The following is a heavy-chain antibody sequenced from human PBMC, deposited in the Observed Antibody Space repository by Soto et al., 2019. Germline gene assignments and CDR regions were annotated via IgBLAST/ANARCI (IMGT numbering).Heavy chain of an antibody. CDR3: ARDLKKVVRGIDY. CDR2: MSFDGYDK. J-gene: IGHJ4*02. CDR1: GITFNSYA. V-gene: IGHV3-30-3*01. D-gene: IGHD3-10*01. Sequence: QVQLVESGGGVVQPGRYLRISCAASGITFNSYAMHWVRQAPGKGLEWVAAMSFDGYDKYYADSVKGRFTISRDNSMDTLYLQMTSLRAEDTAVYYCARDLKKVVRGIDYWGQATLVTVSS.